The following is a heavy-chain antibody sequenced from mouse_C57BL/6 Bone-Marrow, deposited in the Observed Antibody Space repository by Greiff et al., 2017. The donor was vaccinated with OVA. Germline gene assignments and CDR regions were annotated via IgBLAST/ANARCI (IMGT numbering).Heavy chain of an antibody. D-gene: IGHD1-1*01. CDR1: GFTFSDYG. CDR3: ASGAYGSILYYAMDY. Sequence: EVQLVESGGGLVKPGGSLKLSCAASGFTFSDYGMHWVRQAPEKGLEWVAYISSGSSTIYYADTVKGRFTISRDNATNTLCLQVTSLRSEDTAMYYCASGAYGSILYYAMDYWGQGTSVTVSS. J-gene: IGHJ4*01. CDR2: ISSGSSTI. V-gene: IGHV5-17*01.